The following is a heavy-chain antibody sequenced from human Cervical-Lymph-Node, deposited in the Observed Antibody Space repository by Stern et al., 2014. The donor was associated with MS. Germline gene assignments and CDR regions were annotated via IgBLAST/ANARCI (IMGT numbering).Heavy chain of an antibody. CDR1: GYSFTSYW. J-gene: IGHJ4*02. CDR2: IFPGDSDT. Sequence: VQLEESGAEVKKPGESLKISCKVSGYSFTSYWIGWVRQMPGNGLELMGIIFPGDSDTRYRPACQGQVTISVDKSISTAYLQWSSLKASDTAMYYCASSRIAVTLDYWGQGTQVTVSS. D-gene: IGHD6-19*01. CDR3: ASSRIAVTLDY. V-gene: IGHV5-51*03.